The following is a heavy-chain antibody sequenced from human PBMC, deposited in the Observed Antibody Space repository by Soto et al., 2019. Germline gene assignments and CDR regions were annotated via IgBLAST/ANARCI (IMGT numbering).Heavy chain of an antibody. CDR1: GGTFSSYT. Sequence: VASVKVSCKASGGTFSSYTMSWVRQAPGQGLEWMGGIIPIFGTTTYAHKFQGRVTITADESTSTVYMELSSLRGEDTAVYYCARAALTNLDYYYGMDVWGQGTTVTVSS. CDR2: IIPIFGTT. CDR3: ARAALTNLDYYYGMDV. V-gene: IGHV1-69*13. J-gene: IGHJ6*02. D-gene: IGHD2-8*01.